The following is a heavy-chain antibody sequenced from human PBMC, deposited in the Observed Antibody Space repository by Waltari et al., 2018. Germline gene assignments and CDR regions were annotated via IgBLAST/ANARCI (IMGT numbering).Heavy chain of an antibody. D-gene: IGHD3-3*01. CDR2: LNHSGCN. J-gene: IGHJ4*02. Sequence: QVQLQQWGAGLLKPSESLSLTCAVYGGSFSGYYWSWIRPPPGKGLEWFRELNHSGCNKLNPALNGRVTRAVDTYKNRFSLKLSSVTAADTAVYYCARAIGGPYYDFWSGTPFDYWGQGTLVTVSS. CDR3: ARAIGGPYYDFWSGTPFDY. V-gene: IGHV4-34*01. CDR1: GGSFSGYY.